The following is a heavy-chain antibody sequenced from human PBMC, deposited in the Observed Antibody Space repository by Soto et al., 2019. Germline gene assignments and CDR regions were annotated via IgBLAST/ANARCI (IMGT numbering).Heavy chain of an antibody. D-gene: IGHD6-13*01. CDR2: IYYSGST. CDR1: GGSISSSSYY. J-gene: IGHJ4*02. V-gene: IGHV4-39*01. Sequence: ASETLSLTCTVSGGSISSSSYYWGWIRQPPGKGLEWIGSIYYSGSTYYNPSLKSRVTISVDTSKNQFSLKLSSVTAADTAVYYCARPNSSSWYVTSSGGDYFDYWGQGTLVTVSS. CDR3: ARPNSSSWYVTSSGGDYFDY.